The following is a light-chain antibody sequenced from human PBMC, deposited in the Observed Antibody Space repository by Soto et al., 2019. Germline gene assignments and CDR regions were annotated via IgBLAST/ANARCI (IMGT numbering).Light chain of an antibody. V-gene: IGKV1-5*01. Sequence: DIQMTQSPSTLSASVGDRVTISCRASQSISSRLAWYQQKPGKAPKLLIYGASTLESGVPSRFSGSGSGTQFTLTISSLQSDDFATYYCQQYRTYWTFGHGTKVDIK. CDR3: QQYRTYWT. J-gene: IGKJ1*01. CDR1: QSISSR. CDR2: GAS.